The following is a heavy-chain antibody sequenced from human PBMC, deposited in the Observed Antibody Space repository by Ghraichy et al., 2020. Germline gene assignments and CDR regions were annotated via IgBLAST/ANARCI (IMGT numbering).Heavy chain of an antibody. CDR3: AGDHGSVHQEANWFDP. CDR2: IYYSGST. CDR1: GGSISSYY. V-gene: IGHV4-59*01. D-gene: IGHD4-17*01. Sequence: SETLSLTCTVSGGSISSYYWSWIRQPPGKGLEWIGYIYYSGSTNYNPSLKSRVTISIDTSKKPLSLRLSSVTAADTAVYYCAGDHGSVHQEANWFDPWGQGTLVTVSS. J-gene: IGHJ5*02.